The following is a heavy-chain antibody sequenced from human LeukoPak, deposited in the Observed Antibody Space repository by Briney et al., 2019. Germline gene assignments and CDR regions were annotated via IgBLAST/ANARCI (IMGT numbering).Heavy chain of an antibody. D-gene: IGHD3-10*01. CDR3: ARRYGSGSYYDLNWFDP. J-gene: IGHJ5*02. CDR2: IYYSGST. CDR1: GGSISSSSYY. V-gene: IGHV4-39*01. Sequence: SETLSLTCTVSGGSISSSSYYWDWIRQPPGRGLEWTGSIYYSGSTYYNPSLKSRVTISVDTSKNQFSLKLSSVTAADTAVYYCARRYGSGSYYDLNWFDPGGQGTLVTVSS.